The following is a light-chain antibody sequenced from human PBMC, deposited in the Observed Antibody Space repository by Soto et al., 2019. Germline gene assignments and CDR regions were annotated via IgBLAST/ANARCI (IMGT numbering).Light chain of an antibody. CDR1: QGIGSD. V-gene: IGKV1-9*01. CDR2: GAS. CDR3: QQLNSYPLT. J-gene: IGKJ4*01. Sequence: DIKLTQSPSFLSVSVGDRVTITCRASQGIGSDLVWYQQKPVKAPKLLIYGASTLQGGVSSRFSGSGSGTEFTLTISSLQPEDFATYYCQQLNSYPLTFGGGTKVEIK.